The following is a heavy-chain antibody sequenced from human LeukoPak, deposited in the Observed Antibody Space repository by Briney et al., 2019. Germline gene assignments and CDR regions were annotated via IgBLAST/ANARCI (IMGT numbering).Heavy chain of an antibody. D-gene: IGHD6-13*01. CDR1: GFTVSSNY. V-gene: IGHV3-53*01. J-gene: IGHJ4*02. CDR3: ARAGLGSSWLDY. CDR2: IYSGGST. Sequence: GGSLRLSCAASGFTVSSNYMSWVRQAPGKGLEWISVIYSGGSTYYADSVKGRFTISRDNSKNTLYLQMNSLRAEDTAVYYCARAGLGSSWLDYWGQGTLVTVSS.